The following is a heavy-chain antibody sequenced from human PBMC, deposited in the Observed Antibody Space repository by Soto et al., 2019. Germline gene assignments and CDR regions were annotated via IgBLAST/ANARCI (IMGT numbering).Heavy chain of an antibody. CDR2: IYPRDSDT. Sequence: HGESLKISCKGSGYSFTSYWIGWVRQMPGKGLEWMGIIYPRDSDTRYSPSFQGQVTISADKSISTAYLQWSSLKASDTAMYYCARSLGYCSSTSCQIFDYWGQGTLVTVSS. D-gene: IGHD2-2*01. CDR1: GYSFTSYW. V-gene: IGHV5-51*01. J-gene: IGHJ4*02. CDR3: ARSLGYCSSTSCQIFDY.